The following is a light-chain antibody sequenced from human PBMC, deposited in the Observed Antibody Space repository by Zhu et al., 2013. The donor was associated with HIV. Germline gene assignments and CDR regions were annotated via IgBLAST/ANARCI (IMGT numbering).Light chain of an antibody. J-gene: IGLJ3*02. CDR1: SSNIGNNY. CDR3: GTWDSSLSAWV. V-gene: IGLV1-51*01. CDR2: DNN. Sequence: QSVLTQPPSVSAAPGQKVTISCSGSSSNIGNNYVSWYQQLPGTAPKLLIYDNNKRPSGIPDRFSGSKSDTSATLGITGLQTGDEADYYCGTWDSSLSAWVFGGGTKLTVL.